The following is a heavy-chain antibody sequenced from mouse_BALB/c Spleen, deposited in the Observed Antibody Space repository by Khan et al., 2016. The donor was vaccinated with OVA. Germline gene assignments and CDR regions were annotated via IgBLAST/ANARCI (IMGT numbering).Heavy chain of an antibody. CDR2: IDPPNGYT. V-gene: IGHV14-3*02. Sequence: EVELVESGAELVKSGASVKLSCTASGFNINDTYMHWLKQRPEQGLEWIGSIDPPNGYTKYDPKFQGKATLTADKSSNTAYLQLSSLTSEDAAVYYCARMVRTWGKGTTLTVSS. D-gene: IGHD2-13*01. CDR1: GFNINDTY. CDR3: ARMVRT. J-gene: IGHJ2*01.